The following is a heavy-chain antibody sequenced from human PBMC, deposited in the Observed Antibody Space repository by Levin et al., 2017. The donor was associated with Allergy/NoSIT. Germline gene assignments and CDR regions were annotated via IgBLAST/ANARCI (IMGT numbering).Heavy chain of an antibody. CDR3: ARQPVSIFGVATYGMDV. J-gene: IGHJ6*02. CDR1: GFTFSSYD. D-gene: IGHD3-3*01. Sequence: GGSLRLSCAASGFTFSSYDMHWVRQATGKGLEWVSAIGTAGDTYYPGSVKGRFTISRENAKNSLYLQMNSLRAGDTAVYYCARQPVSIFGVATYGMDVWGQGTTVTVSS. CDR2: IGTAGDT. V-gene: IGHV3-13*01.